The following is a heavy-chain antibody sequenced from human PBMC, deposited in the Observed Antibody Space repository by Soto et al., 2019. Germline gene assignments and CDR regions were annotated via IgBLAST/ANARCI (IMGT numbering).Heavy chain of an antibody. Sequence: PSETLSLTCTVSDGSNSSGGYYWSWIRQHQGNGLLFFGYFYSSGSTYYNSSLKSRVTISVDTSKNQFSLYLQMNSLRAGDTAVYYCAREGVVGATMNAFDIWGQGTMVTVSS. CDR2: FYSSGST. CDR1: DGSNSSGGYY. J-gene: IGHJ3*02. V-gene: IGHV4-31*03. CDR3: AREGVVGATMNAFDI. D-gene: IGHD1-26*01.